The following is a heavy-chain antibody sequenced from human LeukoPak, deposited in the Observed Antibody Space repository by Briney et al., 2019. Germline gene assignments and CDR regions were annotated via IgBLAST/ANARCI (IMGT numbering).Heavy chain of an antibody. CDR3: ARNPLTPYNYYMDV. J-gene: IGHJ6*03. D-gene: IGHD3-9*01. CDR1: GFTFSSYG. V-gene: IGHV3-30*02. CDR2: IRYDGSNK. Sequence: GGSLRLSCAASGFTFSSYGMHWVRQAPGKGLEWVAFIRYDGSNKYYADSVKGRFTISRDNSKNTLYLQMNSLRAEDTAVYYCARNPLTPYNYYMDVWGKGTTVTVSS.